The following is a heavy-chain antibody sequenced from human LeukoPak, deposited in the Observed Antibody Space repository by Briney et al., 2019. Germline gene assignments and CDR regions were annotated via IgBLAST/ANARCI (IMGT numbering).Heavy chain of an antibody. CDR2: IRYDGSNK. D-gene: IGHD5-18*01. CDR3: AKDHVQLWLLDY. J-gene: IGHJ4*02. CDR1: GFTFSSHG. V-gene: IGHV3-30*02. Sequence: GGSLRLSCAASGFTFSSHGMHWVRQAPGKGLEWVAFIRYDGSNKYYADSVKGRFTISRDNSKNTLYLQMNSLRAEDTAVYYCAKDHVQLWLLDYWGQGTLVTVSS.